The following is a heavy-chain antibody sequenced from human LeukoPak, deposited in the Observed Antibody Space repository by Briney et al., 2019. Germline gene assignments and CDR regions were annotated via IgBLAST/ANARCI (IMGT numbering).Heavy chain of an antibody. CDR2: ISWNSGSI. CDR3: ARDYVGALGAAFDI. CDR1: GFTFDDYA. Sequence: GGSLRLSCAASGFTFDDYAMHWVRHAPGKGLEWVSGISWNSGSIGYADSVKGRFTISRDNAKNTLYLQMNSLRAEDTAVYYCARDYVGALGAAFDIWGQGTMVTVSS. D-gene: IGHD1-26*01. J-gene: IGHJ3*02. V-gene: IGHV3-9*01.